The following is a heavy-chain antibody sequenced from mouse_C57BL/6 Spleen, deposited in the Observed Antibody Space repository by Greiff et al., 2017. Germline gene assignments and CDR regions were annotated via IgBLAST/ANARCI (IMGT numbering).Heavy chain of an antibody. CDR2: IYPGDGDT. J-gene: IGHJ4*01. CDR3: AREGGRYAMDY. V-gene: IGHV1-80*01. CDR1: GYAFSSYW. Sequence: VQLQESGAELVKPGASVKISCKASGYAFSSYWMNWVKQRPGKGLEWIGQIYPGDGDTNYNGKFKGKATLTADKSSSTAYMQLSSLTSEDSAVYFCAREGGRYAMDYWGQGTSVTVSS.